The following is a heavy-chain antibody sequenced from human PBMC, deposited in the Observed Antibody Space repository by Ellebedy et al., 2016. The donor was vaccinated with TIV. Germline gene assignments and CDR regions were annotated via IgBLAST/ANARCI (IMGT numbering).Heavy chain of an antibody. V-gene: IGHV1-69*13. CDR3: ATSSRPSRIVVANAFDY. D-gene: IGHD3-22*01. Sequence: AASVKVSCKASRCSFSNYAFSWVRHTPGQGLEWMGGIIPIFGAASYAQKFQDRVTITADESTRTVYIELSRLRSVDTAIFYCATSSRPSRIVVANAFDYWGQGTLVTVSS. J-gene: IGHJ4*02. CDR2: IIPIFGAA. CDR1: RCSFSNYA.